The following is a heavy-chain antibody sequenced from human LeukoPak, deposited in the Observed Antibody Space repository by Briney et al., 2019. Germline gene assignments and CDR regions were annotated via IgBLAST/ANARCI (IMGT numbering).Heavy chain of an antibody. CDR1: GFRFGDYG. J-gene: IGHJ4*02. CDR2: IYSSGGGT. D-gene: IGHD1-1*01. V-gene: IGHV3-20*04. Sequence: GESLRLSCALSGFRFGDYGMSWVRQAPGKGLEWVAGIYSSGGGTGYADSVKGRFTISRDNAKNSLYLQMNSLRGEDTVLYYCVRATTEADWGQGTLVTVSS. CDR3: VRATTEAD.